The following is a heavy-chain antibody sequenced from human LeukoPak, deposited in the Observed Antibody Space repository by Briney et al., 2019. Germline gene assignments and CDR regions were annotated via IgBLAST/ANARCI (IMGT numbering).Heavy chain of an antibody. CDR2: IYPGDSDT. CDR3: ARQVSAGDFDF. J-gene: IGHJ4*02. CDR1: GYSFPGYW. Sequence: GESLKISCRGSGYSFPGYWIAWVRQMPGKGLEWMGIIYPGDSDTKYGPSFQGQVTISVDKSISTAYLRWSNLKASDTAIYYCARQVSAGDFDFWGQGTLVTVSS. D-gene: IGHD1-14*01. V-gene: IGHV5-51*01.